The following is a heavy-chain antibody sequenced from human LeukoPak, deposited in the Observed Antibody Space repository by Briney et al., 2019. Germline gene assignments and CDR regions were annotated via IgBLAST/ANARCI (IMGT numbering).Heavy chain of an antibody. D-gene: IGHD1-1*01. J-gene: IGHJ6*02. CDR1: GGSISSSSYY. Sequence: SETLSLTCTVSGGSISSSSYYWGWIRQPPGKGLEWIGGIYYSGNTYYNPSLKSRVTLTVDTSKNQLSLKLSPVTAADTAVYYCARHPWNSGMDVWGQGTTVTVSS. V-gene: IGHV4-39*01. CDR3: ARHPWNSGMDV. CDR2: IYYSGNT.